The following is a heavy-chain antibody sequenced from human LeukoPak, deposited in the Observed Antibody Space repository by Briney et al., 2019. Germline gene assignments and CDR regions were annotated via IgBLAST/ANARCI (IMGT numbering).Heavy chain of an antibody. Sequence: PSETLSLTCNVSGGSISGYHWSWIRQPPGKGLEWLGYIYYSGSSNYNPSLKSRVTMSADTSKNQFSLKLSSVTAADTAVYYCASVPRSYYYYYYMDVWGKGTTVTVSS. V-gene: IGHV4-59*01. CDR3: ASVPRSYYYYYYMDV. CDR2: IYYSGSS. J-gene: IGHJ6*03. CDR1: GGSISGYH. D-gene: IGHD2-2*01.